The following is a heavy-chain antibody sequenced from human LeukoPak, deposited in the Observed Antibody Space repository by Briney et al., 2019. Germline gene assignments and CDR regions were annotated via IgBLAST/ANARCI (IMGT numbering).Heavy chain of an antibody. D-gene: IGHD4-17*01. CDR3: ARADYGDYAHGWFDP. J-gene: IGHJ5*02. CDR2: IIPIFGTA. V-gene: IGHV1-69*05. CDR1: GGTFSSYA. Sequence: SSVKVSCKASGGTFSSYAISWVRQAPGQGLEWMGGIIPIFGTATYAQKFQGRVTITTDESTITAYMELSSLSAEDTAVYYCARADYGDYAHGWFDPWGQGTLVTVSS.